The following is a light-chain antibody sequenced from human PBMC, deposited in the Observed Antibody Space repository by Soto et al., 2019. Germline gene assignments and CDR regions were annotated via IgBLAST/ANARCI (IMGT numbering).Light chain of an antibody. CDR3: SSYTSRSTVV. V-gene: IGLV2-14*01. CDR1: SSDVGGYNY. CDR2: DVS. J-gene: IGLJ2*01. Sequence: QSALTQPASVSGSPGQSITISCTGTSSDVGGYNYVSWYQQHPGKAPKLMIYDVSNRPSGVSNRFSGSKSGNTASLTISGFQAEDEADYYCSSYTSRSTVVFGGGTKLTV.